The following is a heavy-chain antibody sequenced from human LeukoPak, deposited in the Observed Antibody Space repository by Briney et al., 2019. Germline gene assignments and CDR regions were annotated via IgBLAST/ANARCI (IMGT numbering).Heavy chain of an antibody. V-gene: IGHV3-30-3*01. CDR3: ARGWSWYFDY. Sequence: GGSLRLSCAASGFTFSSYAMHWVRQAPGKGLEWVAVISYDGSNKYYADSVKGRFTISRDNSKNTLYLQMNSLRAEDTAVYYCARGWSWYFDYWGQGTLVTVSS. D-gene: IGHD2-8*01. J-gene: IGHJ4*02. CDR1: GFTFSSYA. CDR2: ISYDGSNK.